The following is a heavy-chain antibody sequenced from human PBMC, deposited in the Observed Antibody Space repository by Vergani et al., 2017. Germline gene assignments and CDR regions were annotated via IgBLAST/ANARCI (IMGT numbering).Heavy chain of an antibody. D-gene: IGHD6-13*01. CDR3: ARGRRYSSSWYGDFDY. CDR2: ISSSSSYT. V-gene: IGHV3-11*05. Sequence: QVQLVESGGGLVKPGGSLRLSCAASGFTFSDYYMSWIRQAPGKGLEWVSYISSSSSYTNYADSVKGRFTISRDNAKNSLYLQMNSLRAEDTAVYYCARGRRYSSSWYGDFDYWGQGTLVTVSS. J-gene: IGHJ4*02. CDR1: GFTFSDYY.